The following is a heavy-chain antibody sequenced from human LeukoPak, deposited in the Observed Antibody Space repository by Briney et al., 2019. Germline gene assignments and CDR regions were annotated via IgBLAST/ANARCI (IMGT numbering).Heavy chain of an antibody. Sequence: SQTLSLTCAISGDSVSSNSAAWNWIRQSPSRGLEWLGWTYYRSKCYNDYAVSVKSRITINPDTSKNQFSLQLNSVTPEDTAVYYCARDLNCSGGSCYLTNWFDPWGQGTLVTVSS. J-gene: IGHJ5*02. CDR3: ARDLNCSGGSCYLTNWFDP. CDR2: TYYRSKCYN. CDR1: GDSVSSNSAA. D-gene: IGHD2-15*01. V-gene: IGHV6-1*01.